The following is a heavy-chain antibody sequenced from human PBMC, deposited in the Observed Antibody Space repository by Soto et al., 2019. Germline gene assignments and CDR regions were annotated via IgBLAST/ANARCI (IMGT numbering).Heavy chain of an antibody. CDR3: ARPTSTDLRDPFDI. Sequence: SETLSLTCAVYGGSFSGYYWSWIRQPPGKGLEWIGEINHSGSTNYNPSLKSRVTISVDTSRDQFSLNLRSMTAADTAVYYCARPTSTDLRDPFDIWGQGIMVTVSS. D-gene: IGHD4-17*01. V-gene: IGHV4-34*01. CDR2: INHSGST. J-gene: IGHJ3*02. CDR1: GGSFSGYY.